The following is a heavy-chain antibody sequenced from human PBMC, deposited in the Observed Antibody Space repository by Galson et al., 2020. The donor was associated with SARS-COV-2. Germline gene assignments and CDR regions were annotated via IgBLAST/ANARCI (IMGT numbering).Heavy chain of an antibody. D-gene: IGHD3-22*01. Sequence: GESLKISCSASGFTFSRYAMHWVRQAPGKGLEYVSAISSNGGSTYYADSVKGRFTISRDNSKNTLYLQMSSLRAEDTAVYYCVKGYYDSGGWGQGTLVTVSS. CDR2: ISSNGGST. CDR3: VKGYYDSGG. J-gene: IGHJ4*02. CDR1: GFTFSRYA. V-gene: IGHV3-64D*08.